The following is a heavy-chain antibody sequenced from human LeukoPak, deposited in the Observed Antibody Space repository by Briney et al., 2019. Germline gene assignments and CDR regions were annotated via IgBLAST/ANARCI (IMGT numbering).Heavy chain of an antibody. CDR3: ARLPGWRIVAAGPFDY. CDR2: IYYSGTT. V-gene: IGHV4-39*07. CDR1: GGSISTYY. J-gene: IGHJ4*02. Sequence: SETLSLTCTVSGGSISTYYWGWIRQPPGKGLEWIGSIYYSGTTYYNPSLKSRVTISLDTSKNQFSLRLSSVTAADTAVYFCARLPGWRIVAAGPFDYWGQGTLVTVSS. D-gene: IGHD6-13*01.